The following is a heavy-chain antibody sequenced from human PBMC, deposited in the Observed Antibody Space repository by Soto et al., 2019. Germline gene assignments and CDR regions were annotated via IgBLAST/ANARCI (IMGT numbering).Heavy chain of an antibody. CDR2: IYYSGST. Sequence: ESLSLTSTVSGGSISSYYGSWMRQPPGKGLEWIGYIYYSGSTNYNPSLKSRVTISVDTSKNQFSLKLSSVTAADTAVYYCARRAGTTILGSFDYWGQGTLVTVSS. J-gene: IGHJ4*02. D-gene: IGHD1-1*01. CDR3: ARRAGTTILGSFDY. V-gene: IGHV4-59*08. CDR1: GGSISSYY.